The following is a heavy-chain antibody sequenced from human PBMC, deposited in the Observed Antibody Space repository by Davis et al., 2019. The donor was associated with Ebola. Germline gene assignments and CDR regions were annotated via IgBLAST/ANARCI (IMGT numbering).Heavy chain of an antibody. CDR1: GYTFSGNY. J-gene: IGHJ4*02. CDR3: ASTVKVAFDY. Sequence: AASVKVSCKASGYTFSGNYIQWVRQAPGQGLEWMGRINPNSGGTNYAQKFQGRVTMTRDTSTSTAYMEINRLSSDDTAVYFCASTVKVAFDYWGQGTLVTVSS. V-gene: IGHV1-2*06. CDR2: INPNSGGT.